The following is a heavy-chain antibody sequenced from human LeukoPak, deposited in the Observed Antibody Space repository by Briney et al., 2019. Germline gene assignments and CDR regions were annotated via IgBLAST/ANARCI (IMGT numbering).Heavy chain of an antibody. J-gene: IGHJ6*02. CDR2: LHYSGST. CDR3: ARGSVDCSSTSCNTIYYYSGMDV. CDR1: GGSISSGSYY. D-gene: IGHD2-2*01. Sequence: SETLSLTCTVSGGSISSGSYYWGWIRQPPGKGLEWIGSLHYSGSTYYNPSLEGRVTMSVDTSKNHFSLRLSSVTAADAAVYHCARGSVDCSSTSCNTIYYYSGMDVWGQGTTVTVSS. V-gene: IGHV4-39*02.